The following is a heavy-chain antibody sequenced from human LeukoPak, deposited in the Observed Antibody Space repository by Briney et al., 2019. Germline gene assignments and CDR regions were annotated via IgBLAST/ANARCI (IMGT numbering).Heavy chain of an antibody. CDR3: ARGPYV. CDR2: ISYSGST. CDR1: GDSVSSGTYY. V-gene: IGHV4-61*01. J-gene: IGHJ3*01. Sequence: PSETLSLTCTVSGDSVSSGTYYWSWVRQPPGKGLEWIGLISYSGSTNYNPSLKSRITISVDMSKNQFSLKVRSVTAADTAVYYCARGPYVWGQGTMVTVSS.